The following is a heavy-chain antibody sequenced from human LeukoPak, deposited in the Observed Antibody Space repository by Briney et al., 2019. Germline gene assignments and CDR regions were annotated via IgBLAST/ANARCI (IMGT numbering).Heavy chain of an antibody. V-gene: IGHV1-69*04. CDR1: GGTFSSYT. Sequence: SVKVSCKASGGTFSSYTISWVRQAPGQGLEWMGRIIPILGIANYAQKFQGRVTITADKSTSTAYMELSSLRSEDTAVYYCARDHGVWAFDIWGQGTMVTVSS. CDR2: IIPILGIA. J-gene: IGHJ3*02. CDR3: ARDHGVWAFDI.